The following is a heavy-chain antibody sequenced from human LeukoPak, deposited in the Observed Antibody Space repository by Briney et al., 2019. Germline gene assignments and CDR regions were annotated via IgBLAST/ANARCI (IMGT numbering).Heavy chain of an antibody. CDR3: ARVGTVTTHRFDP. D-gene: IGHD4-11*01. Sequence: ASETLSLTCAVYGGSFSGYYWSWIRQPPGKGLEWIGEINHSGSTNYNPSLKSRVTISVDTSKNQFSLKLSSVTAADTAVYYCARVGTVTTHRFDPWGQGTLVTVSS. CDR1: GGSFSGYY. V-gene: IGHV4-34*01. J-gene: IGHJ5*02. CDR2: INHSGST.